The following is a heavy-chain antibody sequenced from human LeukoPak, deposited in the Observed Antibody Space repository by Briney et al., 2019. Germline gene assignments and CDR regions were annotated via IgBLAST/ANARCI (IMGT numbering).Heavy chain of an antibody. V-gene: IGHV4-39*01. CDR1: GGFVSASSYY. Sequence: SETLSLTCTVSGGFVSASSYYWGWIRQSPGKGLEWIGSIYYSGSTYYNPSLQSRVTISVDTSKNQFSLKLSSVTAADTAVYYCARRQRHFDYWGQGTLVTVSS. D-gene: IGHD6-25*01. CDR2: IYYSGST. CDR3: ARRQRHFDY. J-gene: IGHJ4*02.